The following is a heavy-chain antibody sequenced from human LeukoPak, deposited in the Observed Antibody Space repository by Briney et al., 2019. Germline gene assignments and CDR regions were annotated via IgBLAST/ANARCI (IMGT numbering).Heavy chain of an antibody. D-gene: IGHD3-10*01. CDR3: ARSDGYGLVGI. V-gene: IGHV4-39*07. Sequence: SETLSLTCTVSGGSISSSSYYWDWIRQPPGKGLEWIGSIYYSGSTYYNPSLKSRVTISVDTSKNQFSLKLISVTAADTAAYYCARSDGYGLVGIWGQGTMVTVSS. CDR1: GGSISSSSYY. CDR2: IYYSGST. J-gene: IGHJ3*02.